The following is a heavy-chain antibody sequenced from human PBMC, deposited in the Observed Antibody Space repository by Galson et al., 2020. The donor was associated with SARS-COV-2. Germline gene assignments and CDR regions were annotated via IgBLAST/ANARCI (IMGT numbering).Heavy chain of an antibody. CDR2: ISVINGRR. V-gene: IGHV1-18*04. CDR1: GYRFFDFI. J-gene: IGHJ5*02. CDR3: ARETEVREYGDEWGFDP. Sequence: ASVQVSCKASGYRFFDFIISWVRQAPGRGLEWMGWISVINGRRTYAQKFQDRVTLTTDTHTNTAYMELRRLESDDTAVYYCARETEVREYGDEWGFDPWGQGTLVTVS. D-gene: IGHD4-17*01.